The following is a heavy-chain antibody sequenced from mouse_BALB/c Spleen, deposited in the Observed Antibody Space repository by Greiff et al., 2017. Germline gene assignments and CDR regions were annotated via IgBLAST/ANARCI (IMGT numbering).Heavy chain of an antibody. Sequence: EVKLMESGPELVKPGASVKMSCKASGYTFTSYVMHWVKQKPGQGLEWIGYINPYNDGTKYNEKFKGKATLTSDKSSSTAYMELSSLTSEDSAVYYCARGKLPFDYWGQGTTLTVSS. J-gene: IGHJ2*01. CDR1: GYTFTSYV. V-gene: IGHV1-14*01. CDR2: INPYNDGT. CDR3: ARGKLPFDY. D-gene: IGHD1-1*01.